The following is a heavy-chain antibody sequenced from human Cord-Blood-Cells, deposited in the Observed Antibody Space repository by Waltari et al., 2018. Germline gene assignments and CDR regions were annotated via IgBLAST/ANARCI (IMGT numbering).Heavy chain of an antibody. V-gene: IGHV4-31*03. CDR3: ARDSNYYGSGMAYYYYGMDV. J-gene: IGHJ6*02. CDR2: IYYSGAT. D-gene: IGHD3-10*01. CDR1: GGSISRGGYY. Sequence: QVQLQESGTGLVKPSQTLSLTCTVSGGSISRGGYYWSWIRQHPGKGLEWIGYIYYSGATYYNPSLKSRVTIAVDTSKNQFSLMLSSVTAADTAVYYCARDSNYYGSGMAYYYYGMDVWGQGTTVTVSS.